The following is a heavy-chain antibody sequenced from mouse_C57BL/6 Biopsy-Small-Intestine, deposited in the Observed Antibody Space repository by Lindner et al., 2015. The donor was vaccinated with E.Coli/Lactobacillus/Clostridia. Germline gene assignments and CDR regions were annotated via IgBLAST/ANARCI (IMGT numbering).Heavy chain of an antibody. J-gene: IGHJ4*01. V-gene: IGHV3-1*01. CDR3: ARTGGSRSHGAMDY. CDR1: GYSITSGYD. Sequence: VQLQESGPGMVKPSQSLSLTCTVTGYSITSGYDWHWIRHFPGNKLEWMGYISYSGSTDYNPSLKSRISITHDTSKNHFFLKLNSVTTEDTATYYCARTGGSRSHGAMDYWGQGTSVTVSS. CDR2: ISYSGST. D-gene: IGHD1-1*01.